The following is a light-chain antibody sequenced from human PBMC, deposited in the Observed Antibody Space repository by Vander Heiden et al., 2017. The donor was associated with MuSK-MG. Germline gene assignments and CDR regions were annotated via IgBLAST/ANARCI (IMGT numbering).Light chain of an antibody. CDR3: APWDDSLKGWV. J-gene: IGLJ3*02. V-gene: IGLV1-44*01. CDR1: SSNIGSNA. CDR2: NDN. Sequence: QSVPTQSPSASGTPGQRVTIPCSGSSSNIGSNAVNWYRQLPGTAPKLLIYNDNQRPSGVPDRFSASKSGTSASLAISGLQSEDEAEYYCAPWDDSLKGWVFGGGTKLTVL.